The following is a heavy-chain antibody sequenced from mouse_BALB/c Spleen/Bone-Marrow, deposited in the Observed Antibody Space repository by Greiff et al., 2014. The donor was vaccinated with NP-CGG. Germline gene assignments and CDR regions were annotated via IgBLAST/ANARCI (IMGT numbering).Heavy chain of an antibody. CDR3: ARELYYFDY. Sequence: EVKVEESGPGLVKPSQTVSLTCTVPGISITTGNYRWSWLRQFPGHKLEWIGYIYYSGTITYNPSLTSRTTITRDTSKNQFFLEMNSLTAEDTATYYCARELYYFDYWGQGTTLTVSS. CDR2: IYYSGTI. J-gene: IGHJ2*01. CDR1: GISITTGNYR. V-gene: IGHV3-5*02.